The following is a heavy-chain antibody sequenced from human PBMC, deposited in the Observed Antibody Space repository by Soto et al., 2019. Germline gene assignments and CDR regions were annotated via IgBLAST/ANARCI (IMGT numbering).Heavy chain of an antibody. CDR3: AKQATTHYYDSSGYYQYYFDY. CDR2: IIPIFGTA. CDR1: GGTFSSYA. J-gene: IGHJ4*02. Sequence: SVKVSCKASGGTFSSYAISWVRQAPGQGLEWMGGIIPIFGTANYAQKFQGRVTITADESTSTAYMELSSLRSEDTAVYYCAKQATTHYYDSSGYYQYYFDYWGQGTLVTVSS. D-gene: IGHD3-22*01. V-gene: IGHV1-69*13.